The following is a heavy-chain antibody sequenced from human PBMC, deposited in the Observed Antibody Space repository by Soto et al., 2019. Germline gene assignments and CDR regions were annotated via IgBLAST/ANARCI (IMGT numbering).Heavy chain of an antibody. D-gene: IGHD3-22*01. CDR1: GYSFTDYY. CDR3: ARGPPPYDCSIYHYSYCYGMDV. Sequence: ASVKVSCKASGYSFTDYYIQWVRQAPLQVLEWMGCINPNSGDTYFAQKFQGRVTMTWDTSISTAYMELSRLISDDTAVYFCARGPPPYDCSIYHYSYCYGMDVWGQGTTVTVSS. V-gene: IGHV1-2*02. J-gene: IGHJ6*01. CDR2: INPNSGDT.